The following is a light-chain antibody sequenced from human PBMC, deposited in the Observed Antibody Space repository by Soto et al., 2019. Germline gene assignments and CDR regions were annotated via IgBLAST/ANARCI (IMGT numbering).Light chain of an antibody. CDR2: GAS. CDR1: QSVSSSY. J-gene: IGKJ2*01. V-gene: IGKV3-20*01. CDR3: QQFGNSPYT. Sequence: EIVLTQSPGTLSLSPGERATLSCRASQSVSSSYLAWYQQKPGQAPRLLIYGASSRATGLPDRFSGSGSGTDCTLTISRLEAGDFAVYYCQQFGNSPYTFGQGTRLEIK.